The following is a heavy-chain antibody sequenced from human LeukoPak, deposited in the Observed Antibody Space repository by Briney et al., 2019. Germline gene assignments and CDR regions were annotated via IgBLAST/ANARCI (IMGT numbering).Heavy chain of an antibody. CDR2: IYHSGST. D-gene: IGHD5-18*01. V-gene: IGHV4-38-2*01. CDR3: ARSVDTAVDAFDI. J-gene: IGHJ3*02. CDR1: GYSISSCYY. Sequence: PSETLSLTCAVSGYSISSCYYWGWIQQPPGKGLEWIGSIYHSGSTYYNPSLKSRVTISVDTSKNQFSLKLSSVTAADTAVYYCARSVDTAVDAFDIWGQGTMVTVSS.